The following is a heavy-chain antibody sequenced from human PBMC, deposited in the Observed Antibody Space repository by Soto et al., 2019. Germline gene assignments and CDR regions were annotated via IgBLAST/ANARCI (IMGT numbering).Heavy chain of an antibody. J-gene: IGHJ6*03. Sequence: PGGSLRLSCAASGFTFSRHAINWVRQAPGKGLEWVSDISGSGSTTSYADSVKGRFTISRDNAKNTLYLQMNSLRAEDTAVYYCAREHYSYYYYMDVWGKGTTVTVSS. CDR3: AREHYSYYYYMDV. CDR2: ISGSGSTT. V-gene: IGHV3-23*01. D-gene: IGHD2-15*01. CDR1: GFTFSRHA.